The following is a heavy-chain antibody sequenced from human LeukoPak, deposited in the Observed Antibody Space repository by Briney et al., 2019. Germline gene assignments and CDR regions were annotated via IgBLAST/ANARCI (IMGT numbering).Heavy chain of an antibody. CDR3: ARAGYSGYDRPPFDY. CDR2: IYSGGST. Sequence: GGSLRLSCAASGFTVRSNYMSWVRQAPGKRLEWVSVIYSGGSTYYADYVKGRFTISRDNSNNTLYLQMNSLRAEDTAVYYCARAGYSGYDRPPFDYWGQGTLVTVSS. D-gene: IGHD5-12*01. J-gene: IGHJ4*02. CDR1: GFTVRSNY. V-gene: IGHV3-66*01.